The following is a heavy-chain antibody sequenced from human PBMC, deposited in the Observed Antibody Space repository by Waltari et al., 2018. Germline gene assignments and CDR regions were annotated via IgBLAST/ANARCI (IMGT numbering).Heavy chain of an antibody. V-gene: IGHV3-48*03. CDR1: SYE. CDR2: ISSSGSTI. D-gene: IGHD3-9*01. J-gene: IGHJ4*02. CDR3: ARVAILTGYYRGLDY. Sequence: SYEMKWVRQAPGKGLEWVSYISSSGSTIYYADSVKGRFSISRDNAKNSLYLQMNSLRAEDTAVYYCARVAILTGYYRGLDYWGQGTLVTVSS.